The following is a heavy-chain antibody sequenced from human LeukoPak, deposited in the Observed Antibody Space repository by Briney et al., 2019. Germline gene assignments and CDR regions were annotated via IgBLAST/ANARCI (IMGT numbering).Heavy chain of an antibody. CDR1: GYTFTGYY. CDR2: INPNNGGT. D-gene: IGHD2-2*02. J-gene: IGHJ4*02. V-gene: IGHV1-2*02. CDR3: ARDQLLYRYFDY. Sequence: APVKVSCKASGYTFTGYYMHWVRQAPGQGLEWMGWINPNNGGTNYAQKFQGRVTMTRDTSISTAYIELSRLRSDDTAVYYCARDQLLYRYFDYWGQGTLVTVSS.